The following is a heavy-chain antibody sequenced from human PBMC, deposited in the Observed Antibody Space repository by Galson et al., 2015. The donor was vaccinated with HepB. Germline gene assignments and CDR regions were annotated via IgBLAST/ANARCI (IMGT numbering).Heavy chain of an antibody. Sequence: SVKVSCKASGYSFTGYYIHWVRQAPGQGLDWMGWISPKSGGTKYAHKFQGRVTMTRDTSISTAYMELSSLRSDDTAVYYCAWGGSTTYYDYYYMDVWGEGTTVTVSS. CDR1: GYSFTGYY. D-gene: IGHD3-10*01. J-gene: IGHJ6*03. CDR2: ISPKSGGT. CDR3: AWGGSTTYYDYYYMDV. V-gene: IGHV1-2*07.